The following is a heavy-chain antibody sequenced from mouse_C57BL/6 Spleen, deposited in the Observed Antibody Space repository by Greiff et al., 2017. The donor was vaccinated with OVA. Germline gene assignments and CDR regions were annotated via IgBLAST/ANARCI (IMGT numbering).Heavy chain of an antibody. CDR3: ARQSMVTTESAMDY. CDR1: GFTFSSYG. V-gene: IGHV5-6*01. D-gene: IGHD2-2*01. J-gene: IGHJ4*01. CDR2: ISSGGSYT. Sequence: EVQVVESGGDLVKPGGSLKLSCAASGFTFSSYGMSWVRQTPDKRLEWVATISSGGSYTYYPDSVKGRFTISRDNAKNTLYLQMSSLKSEDTAMYYCARQSMVTTESAMDYWGQGTSVTVSS.